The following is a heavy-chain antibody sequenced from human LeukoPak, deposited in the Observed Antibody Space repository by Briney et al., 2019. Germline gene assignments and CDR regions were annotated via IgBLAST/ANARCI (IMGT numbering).Heavy chain of an antibody. CDR1: GGSINNNY. V-gene: IGHV4-4*07. Sequence: SETLSLTCTVSGGSINNNYWNWVRQPAGKGLEWIGHIYISGRTNYNPSLKSRVTMSVDTSKSQFSLKLTSVTAADTAVYYCARDRATVFGVVISNWFDPWGQGTLVTVSA. CDR2: IYISGRT. CDR3: ARDRATVFGVVISNWFDP. J-gene: IGHJ5*02. D-gene: IGHD3-3*01.